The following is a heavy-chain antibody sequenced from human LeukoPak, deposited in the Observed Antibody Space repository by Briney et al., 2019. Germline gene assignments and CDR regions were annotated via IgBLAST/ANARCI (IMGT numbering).Heavy chain of an antibody. CDR3: ARWYCSSTSCLPDN. CDR1: GFTFSSYS. V-gene: IGHV3-21*01. Sequence: KSGGSLRLSRAASGFTFSSYSMNWVRQAPGKGLEWVSSISSSSSYIYYADSVKGRFTISRDNAKNSLYLQMNSLRAEDTAVYYCARWYCSSTSCLPDNWGQGTLVTVSS. D-gene: IGHD2-2*01. J-gene: IGHJ4*02. CDR2: ISSSSSYI.